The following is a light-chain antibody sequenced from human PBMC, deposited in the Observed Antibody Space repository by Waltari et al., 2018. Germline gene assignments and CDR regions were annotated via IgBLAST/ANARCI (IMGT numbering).Light chain of an antibody. CDR3: CSYAGSYTWV. V-gene: IGLV2-11*01. Sequence: QSALTQPRSVSGSPGQAVTISCTGTSSDVGGYNYVSWYQQYPGKAPKGMIYDVNKRPSVDPERFSGSKSGNTASLTISGLQAEDEADYYCCSYAGSYTWVFGGGTQLTVL. CDR2: DVN. CDR1: SSDVGGYNY. J-gene: IGLJ3*02.